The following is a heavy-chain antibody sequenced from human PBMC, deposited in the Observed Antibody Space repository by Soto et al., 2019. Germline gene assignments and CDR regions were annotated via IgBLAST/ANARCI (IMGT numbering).Heavy chain of an antibody. Sequence: QGHLVQSGAEVKKPGASVKVSCKASGYSFTTYGISWVRQAPGQGLEWMGWISGYNGDTNYAQNFQARVTMTTDTSTSTAYMELRSLRSDDTAVYYCAREGVSPYYYYGMDVWGQGTTVTVSS. J-gene: IGHJ6*02. CDR2: ISGYNGDT. D-gene: IGHD2-21*01. CDR3: AREGVSPYYYYGMDV. V-gene: IGHV1-18*01. CDR1: GYSFTTYG.